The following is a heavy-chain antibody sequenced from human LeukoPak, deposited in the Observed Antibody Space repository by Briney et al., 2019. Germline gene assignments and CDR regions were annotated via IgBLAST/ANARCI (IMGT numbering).Heavy chain of an antibody. Sequence: GGSLRLSCAASGFTFSSYSMNWVRQAPGKGLEWVSSISSSSSYIYYADSVKGRFTISRDNAKNSLYLQMNSLRAEDTAVYYCARDIHAPMIVGYYYYYYGMDVWGQGTTVTVSS. V-gene: IGHV3-21*01. J-gene: IGHJ6*02. CDR1: GFTFSSYS. CDR3: ARDIHAPMIVGYYYYYYGMDV. D-gene: IGHD3-22*01. CDR2: ISSSSSYI.